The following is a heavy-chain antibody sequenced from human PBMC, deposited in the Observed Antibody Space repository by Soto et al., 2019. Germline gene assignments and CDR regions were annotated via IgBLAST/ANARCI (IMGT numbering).Heavy chain of an antibody. J-gene: IGHJ3*02. V-gene: IGHV3-11*01. D-gene: IGHD3-16*02. CDR3: ARDLRTYRKIGDDFDI. Sequence: QVQLVESGGGLVKPGGSLRLSCAASGFTFSDYYMSWIRQAPGTGLEWVSYISSSGSTIYYPDSVKGRFTISRDNSKNSLYLLMNSLSAEDTAVYYCARDLRTYRKIGDDFDIWGQGTMDTVSS. CDR1: GFTFSDYY. CDR2: ISSSGSTI.